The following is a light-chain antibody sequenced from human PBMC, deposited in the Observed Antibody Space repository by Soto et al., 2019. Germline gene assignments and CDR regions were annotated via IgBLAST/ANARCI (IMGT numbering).Light chain of an antibody. CDR1: QSVSSY. J-gene: IGKJ5*01. V-gene: IGKV3-11*01. CDR2: DAS. Sequence: EIVLTQSPATLSLSPGERATLSCRASQSVSSYLAWYQQKPGQAPRLLIYDASNRATGIPARFSGSGSGTDFTRTISSLDPEDFAVYYCQQRRNWPPITFGQGTRLEIK. CDR3: QQRRNWPPIT.